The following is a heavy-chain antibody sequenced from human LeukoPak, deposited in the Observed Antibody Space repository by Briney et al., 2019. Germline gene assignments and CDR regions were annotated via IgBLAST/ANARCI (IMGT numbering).Heavy chain of an antibody. CDR3: ARASDPWLQLT. CDR1: GFTFSSYG. V-gene: IGHV3-33*01. Sequence: PGGSLRLSCAASGFTFSSYGMHWVRQAPGKGLEWVAVIWYDGNNKYYADSVKGRFTISRDNSKNTLYLQMNSLRAEDTAVYYCARASDPWLQLTWGQGTLVTVSS. J-gene: IGHJ5*02. CDR2: IWYDGNNK. D-gene: IGHD5-24*01.